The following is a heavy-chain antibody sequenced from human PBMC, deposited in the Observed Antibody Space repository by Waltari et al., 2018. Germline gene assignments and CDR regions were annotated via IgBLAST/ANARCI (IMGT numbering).Heavy chain of an antibody. Sequence: QVQLVASGGGVVQPGMSLRLSCAASGFSLGTHGMHWVRQAPGKGLEWVALIFFGGGDSFYADSVRGRFTISRDNSKNTLYLDINSLRLDDTAIYYCAKDAFGNTYLDHWGQGTLVTVSS. CDR3: AKDAFGNTYLDH. CDR1: GFSLGTHG. CDR2: IFFGGGDS. V-gene: IGHV3-30*19. D-gene: IGHD3-10*01. J-gene: IGHJ4*02.